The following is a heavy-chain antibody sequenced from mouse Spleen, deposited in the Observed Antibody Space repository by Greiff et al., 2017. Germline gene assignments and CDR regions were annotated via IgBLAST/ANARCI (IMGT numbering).Heavy chain of an antibody. CDR2: IYPGDGST. J-gene: IGHJ2*01. CDR1: GFNIKDYY. Sequence: QVQLQQSGAELVRPGASVKLSCKASGFNIKDYYIHWVKQRPGQGLEWIGWIYPGDGSTKYNEKFKGKTTLTADKSSSTAYMLLSSLTSEDSAIYFCARGDGGYWGQGTTLTVSS. V-gene: IGHV1S56*01. D-gene: IGHD3-3*01. CDR3: ARGDGGY.